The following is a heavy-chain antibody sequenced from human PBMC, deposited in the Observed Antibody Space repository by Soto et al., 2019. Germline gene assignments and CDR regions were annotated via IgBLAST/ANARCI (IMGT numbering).Heavy chain of an antibody. D-gene: IGHD2-2*01. V-gene: IGHV3-30*18. CDR2: ISYDGTNK. CDR1: GFTFSNYV. CDR3: AKDQYQLIRRSYGLDV. J-gene: IGHJ6*02. Sequence: QVQLVESGGGVVQPGRSLRLSCAASGFTFSNYVMHWVRQAPGKGLEWVAVISYDGTNKYYADSVRGRFTISRDNSKNTLFLQMNSLRSDDTAVYYCAKDQYQLIRRSYGLDVWGQGTTVTVSS.